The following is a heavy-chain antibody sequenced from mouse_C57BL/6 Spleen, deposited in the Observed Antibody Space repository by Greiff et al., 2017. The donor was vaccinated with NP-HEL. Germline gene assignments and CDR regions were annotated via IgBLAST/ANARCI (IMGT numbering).Heavy chain of an antibody. CDR1: GYTFTSYW. CDR3: ARVGDYYGSSPYYYAMDY. V-gene: IGHV1-53*01. CDR2: INPSNGGT. D-gene: IGHD1-1*01. J-gene: IGHJ4*01. Sequence: QVQLKQPGTELVKPGASVKLSCKASGYTFTSYWMHWVKQRPGQGLEWIGNINPSNGGTNYNEKFKSKATLTVDKSSSTAYMQLSSLTSEDSAVYYCARVGDYYGSSPYYYAMDYWGQGTSVTVSS.